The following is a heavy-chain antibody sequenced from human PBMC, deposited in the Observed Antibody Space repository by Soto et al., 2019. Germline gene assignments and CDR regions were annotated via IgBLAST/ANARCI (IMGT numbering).Heavy chain of an antibody. J-gene: IGHJ3*02. D-gene: IGHD3-22*01. CDR1: GYTFTSYA. V-gene: IGHV1-3*01. CDR3: ARLSDSREFHDAFDI. Sequence: HVQLVQSGAEVKKPGASVKVSCKASGYTFTSYAMHWVRQAPGQRLEWMGWINDGNGNTKYSQKFQGRVSITRDTSASTAYMELSSLRSEDTAVYYCARLSDSREFHDAFDIWGQGTMVTVS. CDR2: INDGNGNT.